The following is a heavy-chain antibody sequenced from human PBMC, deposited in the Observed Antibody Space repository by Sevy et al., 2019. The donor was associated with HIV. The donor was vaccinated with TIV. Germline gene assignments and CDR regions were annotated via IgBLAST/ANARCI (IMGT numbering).Heavy chain of an antibody. Sequence: ASVKVSCKASGGTFSSYAISWVRQAPGQGLEWMGGIIPIFGTANYAQKFQGRVTITADESTSTAYMELSSLRSEDTAVYYCARDNVGIETTVTYYYYGMDVWGQGTTVTVSS. CDR3: ARDNVGIETTVTYYYYGMDV. CDR1: GGTFSSYA. CDR2: IIPIFGTA. V-gene: IGHV1-69*13. J-gene: IGHJ6*02. D-gene: IGHD4-4*01.